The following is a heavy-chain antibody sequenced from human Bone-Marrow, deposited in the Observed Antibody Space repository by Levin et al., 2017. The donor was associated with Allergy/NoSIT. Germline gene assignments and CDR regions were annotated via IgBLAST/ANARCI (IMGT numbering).Heavy chain of an antibody. D-gene: IGHD5-24*01. CDR1: GGSISSGSDF. J-gene: IGHJ5*02. V-gene: IGHV4-61*02. CDR2: IYASGGT. Sequence: LRLSCTVSGGSISSGSDFWSWIRQPAGKGLEWIGRIYASGGTNYNPSLKSRATISVDTSRNQFSLKLSSLTAADTAIYYCARLDGRSWFDPWGQGTLVTVSS. CDR3: ARLDGRSWFDP.